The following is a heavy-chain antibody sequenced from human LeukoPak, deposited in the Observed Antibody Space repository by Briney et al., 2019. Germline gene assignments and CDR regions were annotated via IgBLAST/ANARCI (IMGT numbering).Heavy chain of an antibody. Sequence: SQTLSLTCAMWGDSVSSNRAAWNWVRQSRSRGLGWLGRTYYRSKWYNDYAVSVKSRITNNPETSKNPFSLQLNSGTPEDTAVYYCAREDYYYYMDVGGKGTTVTVSS. V-gene: IGHV6-1*01. CDR3: AREDYYYYMDV. CDR1: GDSVSSNRAA. J-gene: IGHJ6*03. CDR2: TYYRSKWYN.